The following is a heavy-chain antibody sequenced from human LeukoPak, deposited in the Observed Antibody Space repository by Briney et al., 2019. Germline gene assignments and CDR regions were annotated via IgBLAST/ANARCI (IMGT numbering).Heavy chain of an antibody. V-gene: IGHV1-2*02. CDR1: GYTFTGYY. CDR2: INPNSGGT. J-gene: IGHJ4*02. D-gene: IGHD3-22*01. Sequence: ASVRVSCKASGYTFTGYYMHWGRQAPGQGLEWMGWINPNSGGTNYAQTFRGGVTMTRDTSISTAYMELSRLRSNGTAVYYCARGSRGWYYYDSSGYYERGAFDYWGQGTLVTVSS. CDR3: ARGSRGWYYYDSSGYYERGAFDY.